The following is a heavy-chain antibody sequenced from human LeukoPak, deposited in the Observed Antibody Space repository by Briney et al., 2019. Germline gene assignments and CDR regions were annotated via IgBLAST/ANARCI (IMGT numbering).Heavy chain of an antibody. D-gene: IGHD1-26*01. Sequence: ASVKVSRKASGYTFTSYGISWVRQAPGQGLEWMGWISAYNGNTNYAQKLQGRVTMTTDTSTSTAYMELRSLRSDDTAVYYCARVLSIVGATTDDYWGQGTLVTVSS. CDR1: GYTFTSYG. CDR2: ISAYNGNT. J-gene: IGHJ4*02. CDR3: ARVLSIVGATTDDY. V-gene: IGHV1-18*01.